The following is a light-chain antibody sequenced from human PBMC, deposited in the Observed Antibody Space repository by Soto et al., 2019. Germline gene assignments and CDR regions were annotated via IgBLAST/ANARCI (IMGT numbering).Light chain of an antibody. Sequence: VLTQPPSASVTPGQRVTISCSGSSSNIGSNTVNWYQQLPGTAPKLLIYSNNQRPSGVPDRFSGSKSGTSASLAISGLQSEDEADYYCAAWDDSLNGYVFGTGTKVTVL. J-gene: IGLJ1*01. V-gene: IGLV1-44*01. CDR2: SNN. CDR1: SSNIGSNT. CDR3: AAWDDSLNGYV.